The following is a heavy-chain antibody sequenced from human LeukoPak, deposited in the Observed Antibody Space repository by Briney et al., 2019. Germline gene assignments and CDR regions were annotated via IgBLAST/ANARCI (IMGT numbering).Heavy chain of an antibody. V-gene: IGHV4-59*01. CDR3: ARLGSASWYFDL. D-gene: IGHD3-10*01. J-gene: IGHJ2*01. CDR1: GVSISSYY. Sequence: SETLSLTCTVSGVSISSYYWSWIRQPAGKGLEWIAYIYYSGSTSYNPSLKSRVTISLDTSKNQFSLKLNSVTAADTAVYYCARLGSASWYFDLWGRGSLVTVSS. CDR2: IYYSGST.